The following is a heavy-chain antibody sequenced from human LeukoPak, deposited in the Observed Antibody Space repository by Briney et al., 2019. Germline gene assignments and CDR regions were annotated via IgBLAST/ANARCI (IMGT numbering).Heavy chain of an antibody. V-gene: IGHV3-9*03. J-gene: IGHJ3*02. Sequence: PGGSLRLSCAASGFTFDDYAMHWVRQAPGKGLEWVSGISWSSGSIGYADSVKGRFTISRDNAKNSLYLQMNSQRAEDMALYYCAKASGYYALGDAFDIWGQGTMVTVSS. D-gene: IGHD3-22*01. CDR3: AKASGYYALGDAFDI. CDR1: GFTFDDYA. CDR2: ISWSSGSI.